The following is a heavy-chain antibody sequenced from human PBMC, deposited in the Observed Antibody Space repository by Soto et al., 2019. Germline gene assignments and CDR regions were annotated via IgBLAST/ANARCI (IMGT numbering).Heavy chain of an antibody. CDR2: IDASGNT. J-gene: IGHJ6*02. CDR3: ARFSNNWFQTEGMDV. Sequence: SETLSLTCTVFVDSITTYYWNWIRQPAGKGLEWIGRIDASGNTNYNPSLNSRVTLSVDTSKKQFSLKLTSVTAADTAVYYCARFSNNWFQTEGMDVWGQGTTVTVSS. V-gene: IGHV4-4*07. CDR1: VDSITTYY. D-gene: IGHD1-1*01.